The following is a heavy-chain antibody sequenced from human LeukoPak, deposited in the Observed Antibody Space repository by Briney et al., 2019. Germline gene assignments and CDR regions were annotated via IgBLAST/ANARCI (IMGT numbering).Heavy chain of an antibody. J-gene: IGHJ4*02. CDR1: GGSISSYY. CDR3: ARSYDFWSGFDY. D-gene: IGHD3-3*01. CDR2: IYYSGST. Sequence: PSETLSLTCTVSGGSISSYYWSWIRQPPGKGLEWIGYIYYSGSTNYNPSLKSRVTISVDTSKNQFSPKLSSVTAADTAVYYCARSYDFWSGFDYWGQGTLVTVSS. V-gene: IGHV4-59*01.